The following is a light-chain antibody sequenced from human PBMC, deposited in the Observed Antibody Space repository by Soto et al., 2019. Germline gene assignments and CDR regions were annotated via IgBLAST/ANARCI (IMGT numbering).Light chain of an antibody. CDR1: QSVSSY. J-gene: IGKJ2*01. CDR2: DAS. CDR3: QQRSNWPPYT. V-gene: IGKV3-11*01. Sequence: EIVLTQSPATLSLSPGERATLSCRASQSVSSYLAWYQQQPGQAPRPLIYDASNRATSIPARFSGSGSGTDFTLTISSLEPEDVAVYYCQQRSNWPPYTFGQGTKLEIK.